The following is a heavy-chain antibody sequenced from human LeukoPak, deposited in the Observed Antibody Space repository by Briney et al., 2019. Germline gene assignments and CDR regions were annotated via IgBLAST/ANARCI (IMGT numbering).Heavy chain of an antibody. D-gene: IGHD6-19*01. Sequence: SGGYLRLSCGASGFSFSSYWMHWVRQAPGKGLMWVSRVNNDGSSTTYADSVEGRFTISRDNARNTLYLQMNSLRAEDTAVYYCARSSYPYYFDYWGQGTLVTVSS. V-gene: IGHV3-74*01. CDR1: GFSFSSYW. CDR2: VNNDGSST. CDR3: ARSSYPYYFDY. J-gene: IGHJ4*02.